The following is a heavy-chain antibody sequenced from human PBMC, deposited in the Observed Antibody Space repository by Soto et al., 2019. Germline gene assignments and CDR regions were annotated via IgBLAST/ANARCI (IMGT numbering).Heavy chain of an antibody. CDR2: IIPIFGTA. D-gene: IGHD2-15*01. Sequence: QVQLVQSGAEVKKPGSSVKVSCKASGGTFSSYAISWVRQAPGQGLEWMGGIIPIFGTANYAQKFQGRVTITADESTSTAYMELSSLRSEDTAVYSLARGGGLDIVVVVAATPEWFDPWGQGTLVTVSS. J-gene: IGHJ5*02. V-gene: IGHV1-69*01. CDR3: ARGGGLDIVVVVAATPEWFDP. CDR1: GGTFSSYA.